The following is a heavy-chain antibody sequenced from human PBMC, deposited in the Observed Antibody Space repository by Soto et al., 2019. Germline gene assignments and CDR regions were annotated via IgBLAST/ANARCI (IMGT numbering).Heavy chain of an antibody. CDR3: ARDRARYSSGWGIDY. Sequence: QVQLVESGGGVVQPGRSLRLSCAASGCTFSSYAMHWVRQAPGKGLEWVAVISYDGSNKYYADSVKGRFTISRDNSKNTLYLQMNSLRAEDTAVYYCARDRARYSSGWGIDYWGQGTLVTVSS. D-gene: IGHD6-19*01. V-gene: IGHV3-30-3*01. J-gene: IGHJ4*02. CDR1: GCTFSSYA. CDR2: ISYDGSNK.